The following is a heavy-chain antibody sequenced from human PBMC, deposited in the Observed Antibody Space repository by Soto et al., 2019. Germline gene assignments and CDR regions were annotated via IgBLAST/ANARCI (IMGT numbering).Heavy chain of an antibody. D-gene: IGHD6-19*01. CDR3: ARDYDSSGWSAMWFDY. CDR2: IWYDGSNK. V-gene: IGHV3-33*01. CDR1: GFTFNSYG. Sequence: PGGSLRLSCAASGFTFNSYGMHWVRQAPGKGLEWVAVIWYDGSNKYYADSVKGRFTISRDNSKNTLYLQMNSLRAEDTAVYYCARDYDSSGWSAMWFDYWGQGTLVTVSS. J-gene: IGHJ4*02.